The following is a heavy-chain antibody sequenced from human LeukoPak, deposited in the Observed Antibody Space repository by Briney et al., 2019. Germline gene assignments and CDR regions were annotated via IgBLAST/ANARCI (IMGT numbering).Heavy chain of an antibody. J-gene: IGHJ4*02. CDR3: ARDGYNSAPFDY. CDR1: GGSISSGGYF. V-gene: IGHV4-30-2*01. CDR2: ISHYENA. D-gene: IGHD5-24*01. Sequence: SETLSLTCTVSGGSISSGGYFLSWIRQPPGKGLEWIGYISHYENAYYNPSLSSRVTMSVDKSKNQVSLKITSVTAADTAIYYCARDGYNSAPFDYWGPGTLVTVSS.